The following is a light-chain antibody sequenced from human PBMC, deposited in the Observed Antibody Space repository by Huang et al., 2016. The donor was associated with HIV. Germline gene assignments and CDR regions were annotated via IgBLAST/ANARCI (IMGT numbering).Light chain of an antibody. V-gene: IGKV3-11*01. CDR2: DAS. Sequence: EIVLTQSPATLSLSPGERATLSCRASQSVNIYLGWFQQKPGQAPRLLIYDASNRATGIPARFRGSGSGTDFTLTISSLEPEDFAVYYCQQRSNWPAITFGQGTRLEIK. J-gene: IGKJ5*01. CDR1: QSVNIY. CDR3: QQRSNWPAIT.